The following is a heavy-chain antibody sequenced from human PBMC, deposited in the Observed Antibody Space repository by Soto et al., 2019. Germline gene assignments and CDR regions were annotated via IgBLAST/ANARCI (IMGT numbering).Heavy chain of an antibody. CDR3: ARDNYGGNSADY. CDR1: GGSFSGYY. D-gene: IGHD4-17*01. J-gene: IGHJ4*02. V-gene: IGHV4-34*01. CDR2: INHSGST. Sequence: QVQLQQWGAGLLKPSETLSLTCAVYGGSFSGYYWSWIRQPPGKGLEWIGEINHSGSTNYNPSLKIRLTISVDTSKKQFSLKLSSVTASDTSVYYCARDNYGGNSADYWGQGTLVTVSS.